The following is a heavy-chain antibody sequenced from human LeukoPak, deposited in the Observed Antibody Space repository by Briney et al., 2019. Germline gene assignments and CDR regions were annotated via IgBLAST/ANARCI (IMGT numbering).Heavy chain of an antibody. CDR2: INQVGSAK. D-gene: IGHD4-23*01. CDR1: GFTFSSYW. CDR3: ARGHTAVARHFDF. J-gene: IGHJ4*02. Sequence: GGSLRLSCAATGFTFSSYWMSWVRQVPGKGLEWVANINQVGSAKYYVDSVKGRFTISRDDAKNLLYLDMNSLRAEDTAVYYCARGHTAVARHFDFWGQGTLVTVSS. V-gene: IGHV3-7*01.